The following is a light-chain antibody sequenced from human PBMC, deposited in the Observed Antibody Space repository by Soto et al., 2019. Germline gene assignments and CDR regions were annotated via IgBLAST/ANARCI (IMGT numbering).Light chain of an antibody. J-gene: IGKJ1*01. CDR3: QQYSIWRT. V-gene: IGKV3-15*01. CDR1: ESVSTN. Sequence: IVLTQSTATLSLAPGERVTLSCRASESVSTNLAWYQQKAGQAPRLLIYGASTRATGIPARFSGSGSGTEFTLTISSLQSEDFAVYYCQQYSIWRTFGQGTKVDIK. CDR2: GAS.